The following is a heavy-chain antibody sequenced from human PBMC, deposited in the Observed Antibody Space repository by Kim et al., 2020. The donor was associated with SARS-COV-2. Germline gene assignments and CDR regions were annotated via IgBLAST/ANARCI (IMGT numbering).Heavy chain of an antibody. CDR3: ASLVRTMVLCMIDS. D-gene: IGHD3-22*01. J-gene: IGHJ5*01. CDR1: GFTFSSYA. V-gene: IGHV3-30*04. CDR2: ILTVGRNI. Sequence: GGSLRLSCAASGFTFSSYALHWVRQAPGKGLEWTAAILTVGRNIYYADSEKGRTTITRDNSTNTLYLQMNSLRVEELVVYYCASLVRTMVLCMIDS.